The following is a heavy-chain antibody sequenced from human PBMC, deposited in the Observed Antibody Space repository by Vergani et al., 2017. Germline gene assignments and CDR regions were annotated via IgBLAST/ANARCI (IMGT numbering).Heavy chain of an antibody. D-gene: IGHD3-16*01. CDR1: GGSINSHNYY. J-gene: IGHJ4*02. V-gene: IGHV4-61*02. CDR2: IHTSGST. Sequence: QVQLQESGPGLVKPSQTLSLTCTVSGGSINSHNYYWSWIRQPAGKGLEWIGRIHTSGSTNYNPSLKSRVTISVDTSKNQFSLKLSSVTAADTAVYYCARVGGGPFFDYWGQGTLVTVSS. CDR3: ARVGGGPFFDY.